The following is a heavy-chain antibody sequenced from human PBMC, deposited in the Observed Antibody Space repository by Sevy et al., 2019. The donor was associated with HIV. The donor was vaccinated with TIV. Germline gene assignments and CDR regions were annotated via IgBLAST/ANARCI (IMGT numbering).Heavy chain of an antibody. V-gene: IGHV3-7*01. CDR3: ARDPDWGALDR. J-gene: IGHJ5*02. CDR2: INQDERHI. Sequence: GWSLRLSCEVPGFTFSDFWMTWVRQSPGKGLEWVAYINQDERHINLLDSVRGRFTISRDNAKNSLYLQMDSLRAEDTAIYYCARDPDWGALDRWGQGTLVTVSS. CDR1: GFTFSDFW. D-gene: IGHD7-27*01.